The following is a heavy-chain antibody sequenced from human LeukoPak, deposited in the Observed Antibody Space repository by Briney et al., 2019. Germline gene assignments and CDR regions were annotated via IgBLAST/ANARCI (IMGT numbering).Heavy chain of an antibody. CDR3: AGIYFGFVTSGRTENWFDP. D-gene: IGHD3-10*01. CDR2: IYRTGST. J-gene: IGHJ5*02. CDR1: GGSITSDGYS. Sequence: MPSETLSLTCTVSGGSITSDGYSWSWIRQPPGKGLEWIAYIYRTGSTYYNPSLKSRVTISMDRSKNEISLNLSSVTAADTAVYYCAGIYFGFVTSGRTENWFDPWGQGTLVTVSS. V-gene: IGHV4-30-2*01.